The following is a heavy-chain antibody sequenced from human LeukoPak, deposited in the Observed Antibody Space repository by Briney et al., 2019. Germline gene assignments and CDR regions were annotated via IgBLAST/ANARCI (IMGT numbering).Heavy chain of an antibody. V-gene: IGHV3-9*01. CDR1: GFTFSSYA. J-gene: IGHJ4*02. CDR3: AKDSDYDILTNFDY. Sequence: GGSLRLSCAASGFTFSSYAMHWVRQALGKGLEWVSGISWNSGSIGYADSVKGRFTISRDNAKNSLYLQMNSLRAEDTALYYCAKDSDYDILTNFDYWGQGTLVTVSS. CDR2: ISWNSGSI. D-gene: IGHD3-9*01.